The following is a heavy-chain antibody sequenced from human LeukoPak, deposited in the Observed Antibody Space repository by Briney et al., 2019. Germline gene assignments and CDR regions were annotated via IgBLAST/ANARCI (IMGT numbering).Heavy chain of an antibody. CDR1: GFTFSTYA. CDR2: ISGVGGST. V-gene: IGHV3-23*01. CDR3: AKAPRFAADTWFDP. D-gene: IGHD6-13*01. J-gene: IGHJ5*02. Sequence: GGSLRLSCAASGFTFSTYAMNWVRQAPGKGLEWVSGISGVGGSTYYADSAKGRFTISRDNSKKTLYLQMNSLTVEDTAVYYCAKAPRFAADTWFDPWGKGTLVTVSS.